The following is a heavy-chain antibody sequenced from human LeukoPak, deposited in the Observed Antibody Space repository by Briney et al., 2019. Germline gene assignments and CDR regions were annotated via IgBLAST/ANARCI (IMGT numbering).Heavy chain of an antibody. D-gene: IGHD1-26*01. Sequence: SETLSLTCTVSGGSISSSSYYWGWIRQPPGKGLEWIGSIYYSGSTYYNPSLKSRVTISVDTSKNQFSLKLSSVTAADTAVYYCARDTVVGASQVSSAFDIWGQGTMVTVSS. V-gene: IGHV4-39*07. CDR2: IYYSGST. CDR3: ARDTVVGASQVSSAFDI. J-gene: IGHJ3*02. CDR1: GGSISSSSYY.